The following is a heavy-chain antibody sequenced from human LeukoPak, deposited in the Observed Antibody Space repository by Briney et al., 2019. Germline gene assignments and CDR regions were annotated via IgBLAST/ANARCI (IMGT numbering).Heavy chain of an antibody. V-gene: IGHV3-30*03. CDR1: GFIFSGYG. Sequence: GVSLRLSCAASGFIFSGYGMQWVRQAPGKGLEWVAVVSYDGNNKYYEDSVKGRFTISRGNSRNTLYLQINSLRPDDTAVYYCGTAGHGTTNYWGQGTLVTVSS. D-gene: IGHD6-13*01. J-gene: IGHJ4*02. CDR2: VSYDGNNK. CDR3: GTAGHGTTNY.